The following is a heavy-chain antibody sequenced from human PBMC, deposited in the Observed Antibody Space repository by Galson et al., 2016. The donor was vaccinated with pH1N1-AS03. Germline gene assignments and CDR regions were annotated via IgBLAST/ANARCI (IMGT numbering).Heavy chain of an antibody. CDR2: IRYAGSHK. CDR3: AKEGPVGASPNWYLDL. J-gene: IGHJ2*01. Sequence: SLRLSCAASGFTFSSYGMHWVRQAPGKGLEWVAVIRYAGSHKYYADSVKGRFTISRDNSDNTVFLQVNNLKPDDAAVYYCAKEGPVGASPNWYLDLWGRGTLVTVSP. D-gene: IGHD1-26*01. CDR1: GFTFSSYG. V-gene: IGHV3-30*02.